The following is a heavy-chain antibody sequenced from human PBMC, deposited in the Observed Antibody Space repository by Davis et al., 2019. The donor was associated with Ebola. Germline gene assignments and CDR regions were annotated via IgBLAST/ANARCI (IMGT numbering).Heavy chain of an antibody. CDR2: IKPDGSEK. CDR1: GFTFSSYW. CDR3: AKDHSSASSSLDY. V-gene: IGHV3-7*01. J-gene: IGHJ4*02. D-gene: IGHD6-19*01. Sequence: GGSLRLSCAASGFTFSSYWMSWVRQAPGKGLEWVANIKPDGSEKYCVDSVKGRFTISRDNVKNSLYLQMNSLRTEDTAVYFCAKDHSSASSSLDYWGQGSLVTVSS.